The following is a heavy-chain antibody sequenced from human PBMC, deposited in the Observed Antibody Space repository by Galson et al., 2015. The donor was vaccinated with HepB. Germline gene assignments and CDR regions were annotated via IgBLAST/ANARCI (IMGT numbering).Heavy chain of an antibody. D-gene: IGHD3-3*01. J-gene: IGHJ6*02. CDR2: INAGNGNT. Sequence: SVKVSCKASGYTFTSYAMHWVRQAPGQRLEWMGWINAGNGNTKYSQKFQGRVTITRDTSASTAYMELSSLRSEDTAVYYCARDQGLLEWGYYYYYGMDVWGQGTTVTVSS. CDR1: GYTFTSYA. CDR3: ARDQGLLEWGYYYYYGMDV. V-gene: IGHV1-3*01.